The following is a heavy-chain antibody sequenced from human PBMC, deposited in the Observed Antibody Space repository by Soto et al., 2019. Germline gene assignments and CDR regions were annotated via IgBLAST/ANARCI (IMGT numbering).Heavy chain of an antibody. Sequence: VQLVESGGAVVQPGTSLRLSCAASGLTVSNAYMAWVRQAPGMGLEWVSVIYDNGTTYYADSVKGRFTISRDTSTNTLSLQMDSLRAEDTAVYYCVRPLPSGRNYGLDVW. CDR2: IYDNGTT. CDR3: VRPLPSGRNYGLDV. CDR1: GLTVSNAY. V-gene: IGHV3-66*04. D-gene: IGHD3-10*01. J-gene: IGHJ6*01.